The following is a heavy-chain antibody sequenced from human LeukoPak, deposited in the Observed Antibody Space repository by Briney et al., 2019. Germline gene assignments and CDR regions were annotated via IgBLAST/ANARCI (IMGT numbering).Heavy chain of an antibody. CDR3: ARDHHRRLYDSQARDTFDI. CDR2: ISYDGSNK. J-gene: IGHJ3*02. V-gene: IGHV3-30*04. D-gene: IGHD3-22*01. CDR1: GFTFSSYA. Sequence: GGSLRLSCAASGFTFSSYAMHWVRKAPGKGLEWVAVISYDGSNKYYADSVKGRFTISRDNSKNTLYLQMNSLRAEDTAVYYCARDHHRRLYDSQARDTFDIWGQGTMVTVSS.